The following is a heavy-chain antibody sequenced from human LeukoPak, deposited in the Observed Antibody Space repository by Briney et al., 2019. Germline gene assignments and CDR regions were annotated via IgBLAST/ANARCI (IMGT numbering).Heavy chain of an antibody. D-gene: IGHD1-26*01. CDR3: ARGGTYRFDP. J-gene: IGHJ5*02. Sequence: PSETLSLTCTVSGGSISSSSYYWGWIRQPPGKGLEWIGSIYYSGSTYYNPSLKSRVTISVDTSKNQFSLKLSSVTAADTAVYYCARGGTYRFDPWGQGTLVTVSS. CDR1: GGSISSSSYY. V-gene: IGHV4-39*07. CDR2: IYYSGST.